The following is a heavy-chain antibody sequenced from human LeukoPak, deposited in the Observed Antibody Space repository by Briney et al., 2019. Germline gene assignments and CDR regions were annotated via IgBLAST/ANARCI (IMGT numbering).Heavy chain of an antibody. D-gene: IGHD2-2*01. Sequence: GASVKVSCKASGYTFTSYGISWVRQAPGQGLEWMGWISAYNGNTNYAQKLQGRVTMTTDTSTSTAYMELRSLRPDDTAVYYCAREGGDIVVVPAAQYNWFDPWGQGTLVTVSS. J-gene: IGHJ5*02. CDR1: GYTFTSYG. CDR3: AREGGDIVVVPAAQYNWFDP. V-gene: IGHV1-18*01. CDR2: ISAYNGNT.